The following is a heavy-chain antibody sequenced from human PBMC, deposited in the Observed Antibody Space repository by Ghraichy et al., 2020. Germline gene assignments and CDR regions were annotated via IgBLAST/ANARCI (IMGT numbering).Heavy chain of an antibody. Sequence: SETLSLTCTVSGGSISSSSYYWGWIRQPPGKGLEWIGSIYYSGSTYYNPSLKSRVTISVDTSKNQFSLKLSSVTAADTAVYYCARLGRLQQLQKFDPWGQGTLVTFSS. D-gene: IGHD6-13*01. CDR3: ARLGRLQQLQKFDP. CDR2: IYYSGST. V-gene: IGHV4-39*01. J-gene: IGHJ5*02. CDR1: GGSISSSSYY.